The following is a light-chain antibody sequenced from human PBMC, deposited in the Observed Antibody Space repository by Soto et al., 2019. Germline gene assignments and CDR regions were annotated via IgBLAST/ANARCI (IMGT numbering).Light chain of an antibody. CDR1: QSISSW. Sequence: DIQMTQSPSTLSASVGDRVTITFRASQSISSWLAWYQQKPGKAPKLLIYDASSLESGVPSRFSGSGSGTEFTLTISSLQPDDFATYYFQQYNSYSWTFGQGIKVDIK. J-gene: IGKJ1*01. CDR2: DAS. CDR3: QQYNSYSWT. V-gene: IGKV1-5*01.